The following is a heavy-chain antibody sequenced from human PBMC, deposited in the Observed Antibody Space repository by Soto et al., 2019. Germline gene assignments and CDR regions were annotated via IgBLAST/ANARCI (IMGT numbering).Heavy chain of an antibody. J-gene: IGHJ4*02. Sequence: SVKVSCKASGGTFSSYAISWVRQAPGQGLEWMGGIIPIFGTANYAQKFQGRVTITADESTSTAYMELSSLRSEDTAVYYCARVEFLARLGMVRGLHSYWGQGSLVPVSS. D-gene: IGHD3-3*02. CDR1: GGTFSSYA. V-gene: IGHV1-69*13. CDR3: ARVEFLARLGMVRGLHSY. CDR2: IIPIFGTA.